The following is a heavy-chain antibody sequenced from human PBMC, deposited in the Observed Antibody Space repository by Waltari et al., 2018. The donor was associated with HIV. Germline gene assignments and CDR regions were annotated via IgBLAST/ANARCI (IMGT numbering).Heavy chain of an antibody. J-gene: IGHJ4*02. Sequence: EVQLVESGGGLVQPGGSLRLSWAASGFTFSRSAMIWVRQAPGKGLEWVSYISSSSTTINYADSVKGRFTISRDNAKNLLYLQMSSLRAEDTAVYFCARERFGSSYFGYWGQGTLVTVSS. V-gene: IGHV3-48*04. D-gene: IGHD6-6*01. CDR3: ARERFGSSYFGY. CDR1: GFTFSRSA. CDR2: ISSSSTTI.